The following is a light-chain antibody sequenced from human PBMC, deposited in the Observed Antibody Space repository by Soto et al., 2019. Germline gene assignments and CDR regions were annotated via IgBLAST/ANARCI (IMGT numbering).Light chain of an antibody. CDR1: SDSVSTSYY. V-gene: IGLV8-61*01. CDR3: VLYMGSGIWV. CDR2: STN. J-gene: IGLJ3*02. Sequence: QTVVTQEPSFSVSPGGTVTLTCGLSSDSVSTSYYPSWYQQTPGQAPRTLIYSTNTRSSVVPDRFSDSILGNKAALNITGAQADDESDYYCVLYMGSGIWVFGGGTKVTVL.